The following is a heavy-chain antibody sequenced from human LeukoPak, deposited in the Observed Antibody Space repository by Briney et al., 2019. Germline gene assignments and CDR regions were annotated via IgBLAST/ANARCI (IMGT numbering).Heavy chain of an antibody. CDR3: ARDNTVGAAIEY. CDR1: GFTFSSYA. D-gene: IGHD1-26*01. CDR2: ISYDRTHI. V-gene: IGHV3-30-3*01. J-gene: IGHJ4*02. Sequence: GGSLRLSCAASGFTFSSYAMHGVRQAPGKGLEWVAVISYDRTHIYYADSMKGRFTISRDNSKNTLYLQMNSLRAEDTAVYYCARDNTVGAAIEYWGQGTLVTVSS.